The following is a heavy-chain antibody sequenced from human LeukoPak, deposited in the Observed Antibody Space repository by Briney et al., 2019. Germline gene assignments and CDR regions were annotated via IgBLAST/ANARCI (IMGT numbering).Heavy chain of an antibody. CDR3: AKPVVPKSDYYYMDV. D-gene: IGHD4-23*01. Sequence: GGSLRLSCAASGFTFSSYGMSWVRQAPGKGLEWVSAISGGGGSTYYADSVKGRFTISRDNSKNTLYLQMNSLRAEDTAVYYCAKPVVPKSDYYYMDVWGKGTTVTISS. CDR2: ISGGGGST. V-gene: IGHV3-23*01. J-gene: IGHJ6*03. CDR1: GFTFSSYG.